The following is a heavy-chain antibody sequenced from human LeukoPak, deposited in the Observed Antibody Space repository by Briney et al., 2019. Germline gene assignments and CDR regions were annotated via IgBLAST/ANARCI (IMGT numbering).Heavy chain of an antibody. CDR1: GFTFSSYA. V-gene: IGHV3-23*01. CDR2: ISGSGGST. Sequence: GGSLGLSCAASGFTFSSYAMSWVRQAPGKGLEWVSAISGSGGSTYYADSVKGRFTISRDNSRNTLYLQMNSLRAEDTAVYYCAEDLEYYYDSSGYYYSDYWGQGTLVTVSS. CDR3: AEDLEYYYDSSGYYYSDY. D-gene: IGHD3-22*01. J-gene: IGHJ4*02.